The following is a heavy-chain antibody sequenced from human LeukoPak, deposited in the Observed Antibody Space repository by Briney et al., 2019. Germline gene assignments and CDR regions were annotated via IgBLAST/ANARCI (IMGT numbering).Heavy chain of an antibody. J-gene: IGHJ4*02. CDR1: GFTFSSYG. CDR2: ISGSGGST. CDR3: AKDPTNYYDSSGTDYFDY. Sequence: GGSLRLSCAASGFTFSSYGMSWVRQAPGKGLEWVSAISGSGGSTYYADSVKGRFTISRDNSKNTLYLQMNSLRAEDTAVYYCAKDPTNYYDSSGTDYFDYWGQGTLVTVSS. D-gene: IGHD3-22*01. V-gene: IGHV3-23*01.